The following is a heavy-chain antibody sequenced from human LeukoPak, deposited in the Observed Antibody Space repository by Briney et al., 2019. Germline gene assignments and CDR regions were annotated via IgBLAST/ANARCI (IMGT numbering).Heavy chain of an antibody. Sequence: SETLSLTCTVCGGFISSYYWSLIRQPPEKGLEWIGSIYYSGSTYYNPSLKSRVTISVDTSKNQCSLKLSSVTAADTAVYYCARQNIAVAASYYFDYWGQGTLVTVSS. CDR1: GGFISSYY. CDR3: ARQNIAVAASYYFDY. V-gene: IGHV4-39*01. D-gene: IGHD6-19*01. CDR2: IYYSGST. J-gene: IGHJ4*02.